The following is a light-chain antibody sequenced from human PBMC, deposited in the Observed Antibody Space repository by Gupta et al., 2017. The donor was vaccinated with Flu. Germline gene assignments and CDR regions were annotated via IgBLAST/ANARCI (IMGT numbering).Light chain of an antibody. V-gene: IGLV3-21*02. J-gene: IGLJ3*02. Sequence: GQTATSACGGNKLGRENFHWYQQKPGQAPVLLLYDDDSRSSGIPERFSGSNSGTTATVTITRVEAGDEADYYCQLWDTATDNWLFGAGTKLTVV. CDR1: KLGREN. CDR2: DDD. CDR3: QLWDTATDNWL.